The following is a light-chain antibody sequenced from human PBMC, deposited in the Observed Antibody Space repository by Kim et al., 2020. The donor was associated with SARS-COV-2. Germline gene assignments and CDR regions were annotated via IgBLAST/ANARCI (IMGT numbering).Light chain of an antibody. J-gene: IGLJ1*01. CDR3: ATVDDSLTGFV. CDR2: VSN. V-gene: IGLV1-44*01. Sequence: QRVTVQCSGSSSNIGMNCVNWYQQVPGTAPKPRIYVSNQRPSGVSDRFSGSKPGTSASLANSGLQSGEEADYFCATVDDSLTGFVLGTGTKVTVL. CDR1: SSNIGMNC.